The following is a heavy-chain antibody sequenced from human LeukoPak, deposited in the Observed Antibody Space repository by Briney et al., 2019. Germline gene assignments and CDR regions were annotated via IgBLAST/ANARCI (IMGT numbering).Heavy chain of an antibody. D-gene: IGHD3-10*01. Sequence: GGSLRLSCAASGFTFSSYAMSWVRQAPGKGLEWVSAISGSGGSTYYADSVKGRFTISRDNSKNTLYLQMNSLRAEDTAVYYCAKDYGAAARDAMVRGVIKPHFDYWGQGTLVTVSS. CDR3: AKDYGAAARDAMVRGVIKPHFDY. CDR1: GFTFSSYA. J-gene: IGHJ4*02. V-gene: IGHV3-23*01. CDR2: ISGSGGST.